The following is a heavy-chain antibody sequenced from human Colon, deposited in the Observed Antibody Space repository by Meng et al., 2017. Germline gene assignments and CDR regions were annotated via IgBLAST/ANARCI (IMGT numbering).Heavy chain of an antibody. J-gene: IGHJ4*01. D-gene: IGHD3-10*01. V-gene: IGHV1-8*01. CDR2: TSPDSGKP. CDR3: ARGRYSFGSPDY. CDR1: RKTCPSHV. Sequence: QVEVVQSGGDGQEPGALVMVSGNALRKTCPSHVINGVGQAFGQGLGWLGWTSPDSGKPGYGNKFQGRLTMTRDTSTNTAYMELNSLTSEDTAVYFCARGRYSFGSPDYWGLGTLVTVSS.